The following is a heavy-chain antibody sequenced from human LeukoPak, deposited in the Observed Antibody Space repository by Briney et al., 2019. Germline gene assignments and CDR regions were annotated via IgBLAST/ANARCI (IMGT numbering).Heavy chain of an antibody. CDR3: ARDRYGDYVSDY. CDR2: ISSSSGTI. CDR1: GFTLSSYS. D-gene: IGHD4-17*01. J-gene: IGHJ4*02. Sequence: GGSLRLSCVASGFTLSSYSMNWVRQAPGKGLEWVSYISSSSGTIHYADSVKGRFTISRDYATNSLYLQMSSLRDEDTAVYYCARDRYGDYVSDYWGQGTLVTVS. V-gene: IGHV3-48*02.